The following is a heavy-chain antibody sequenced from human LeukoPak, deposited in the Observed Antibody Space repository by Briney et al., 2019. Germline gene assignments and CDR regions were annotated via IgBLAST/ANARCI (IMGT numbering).Heavy chain of an antibody. CDR2: INPNSGDT. CDR1: GYALTGYY. V-gene: IGHV1-2*06. D-gene: IGHD2-21*02. CDR3: ARDYCGGDRFPDY. Sequence: ASVKVSCKASGYALTGYYVHWVRQAPGQGLEWMGRINPNSGDTNYAQKFQGRVTMTRDTSISTAYMELSRLRSDDTAVYYCARDYCGGDRFPDYWGQGTLGTVSS. J-gene: IGHJ4*02.